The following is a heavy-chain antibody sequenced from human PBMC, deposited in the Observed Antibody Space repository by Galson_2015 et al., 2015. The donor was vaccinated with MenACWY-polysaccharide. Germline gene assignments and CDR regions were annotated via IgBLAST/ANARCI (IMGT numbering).Heavy chain of an antibody. J-gene: IGHJ5*02. CDR2: INSDGSVK. CDR1: GFTFITHY. Sequence: SLRLSCAVSGFTFITHYMHWVRQDLGEGLLWVSHINSDGSVKIYADSVKGRFTISRDNAKNTLYLQMNNLRAEDTAVYYCVRDWWTLEAWGQGTLVTVSS. CDR3: VRDWWTLEA. D-gene: IGHD2-15*01. V-gene: IGHV3-74*01.